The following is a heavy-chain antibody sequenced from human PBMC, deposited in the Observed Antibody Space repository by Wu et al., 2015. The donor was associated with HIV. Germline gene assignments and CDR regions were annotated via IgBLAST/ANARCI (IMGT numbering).Heavy chain of an antibody. CDR1: GYSFTAHY. D-gene: IGHD4-17*01. Sequence: QVQLVQSGAEVTKPGASVRVSCQTSGYSFTAHYIHWVRQAPGQGLEWMGWIRPDSGATNYAEKFEDRVTMTRDASISTAYMQLNRLRSDDTAVYYCALVSLAGDYGFDYWGQGTLVTVSS. CDR3: ALVSLAGDYGFDY. CDR2: IRPDSGAT. J-gene: IGHJ4*02. V-gene: IGHV1-2*02.